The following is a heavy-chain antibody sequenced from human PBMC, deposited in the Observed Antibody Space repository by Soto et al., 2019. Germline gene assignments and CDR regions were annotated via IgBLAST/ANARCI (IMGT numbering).Heavy chain of an antibody. D-gene: IGHD1-26*01. CDR3: AKDRRPYSGSYYSSFDY. V-gene: IGHV3-23*01. Sequence: PGGSLRLSCAVSGFTFSSYAMSWVRQAPGRGLEWVSGISGSGSSTYYADSVKGRFTISRDKSKNTLYLQMNSLRAEDTAVYYCAKDRRPYSGSYYSSFDYWGQGTLVTVSS. J-gene: IGHJ4*02. CDR2: ISGSGSST. CDR1: GFTFSSYA.